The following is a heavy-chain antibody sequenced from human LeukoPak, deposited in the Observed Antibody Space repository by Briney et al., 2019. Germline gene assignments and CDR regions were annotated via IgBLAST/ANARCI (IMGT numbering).Heavy chain of an antibody. CDR1: GFTFSSYS. V-gene: IGHV3-21*04. CDR2: ISSSSSYI. J-gene: IGHJ3*01. CDR3: GIDPNGDYIGAFDF. Sequence: GGSLRLSCAASGFTFSSYSMSWVRQAPGKRLEWVASISSSSSYIYYADSVKGRFTISRDNSVDTLYLQMNSLSAEDTAVYYCGIDPNGDYIGAFDFWGQGTMVTVSS. D-gene: IGHD4-17*01.